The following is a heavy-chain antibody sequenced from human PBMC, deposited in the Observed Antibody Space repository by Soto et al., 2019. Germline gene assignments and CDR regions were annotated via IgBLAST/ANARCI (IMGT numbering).Heavy chain of an antibody. Sequence: PSETLSLTCTVSGGSISSYYWSWIRQPPGKGLEWIGYIYYSGSTNYNPSLKSRVTISADTSKNQFSLKLSSVTAADTAVYYCAHARGTNYYYYGMDVWGQGTTVTVSS. J-gene: IGHJ6*02. D-gene: IGHD1-7*01. V-gene: IGHV4-59*01. CDR3: AHARGTNYYYYGMDV. CDR2: IYYSGST. CDR1: GGSISSYY.